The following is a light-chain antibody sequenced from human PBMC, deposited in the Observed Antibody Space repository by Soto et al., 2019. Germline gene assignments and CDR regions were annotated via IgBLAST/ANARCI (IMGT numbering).Light chain of an antibody. Sequence: EIVLTQSPGTLSLSPGERATLSCRASQSVDNNLAWYQQKPGQPPRLLIYDASTRATGIPARISGSGSGTEFTLTISSLQSEDFAVYYCQQYNNWRTFGQGTKVE. CDR3: QQYNNWRT. CDR2: DAS. V-gene: IGKV3-15*01. J-gene: IGKJ1*01. CDR1: QSVDNN.